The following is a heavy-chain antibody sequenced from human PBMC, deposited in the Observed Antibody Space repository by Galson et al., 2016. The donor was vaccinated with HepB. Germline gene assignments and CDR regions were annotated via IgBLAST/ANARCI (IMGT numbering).Heavy chain of an antibody. J-gene: IGHJ6*02. CDR3: ARDVRSGTYYVMDV. CDR2: IWYDGSNK. Sequence: SLRLSCAASGFTLNSYGMHWVRQVPGKGLEWVAVIWYDGSNKYYADSVKGRFTISRDNSKNTLYLQMNSLRADDTAVYYCARDVRSGTYYVMDVWGQGTTVTVSS. D-gene: IGHD1-26*01. CDR1: GFTLNSYG. V-gene: IGHV3-33*01.